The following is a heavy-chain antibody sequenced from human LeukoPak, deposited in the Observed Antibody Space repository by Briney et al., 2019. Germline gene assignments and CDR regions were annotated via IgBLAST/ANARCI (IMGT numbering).Heavy chain of an antibody. V-gene: IGHV4-59*01. CDR2: IYYSGST. CDR1: GGSISSYY. J-gene: IGHJ6*03. D-gene: IGHD3-3*01. CDR3: ARDLRSYDFWSGYPYYYYYMDV. Sequence: SETLSLTCTVSGGSISSYYWSWIRQPPGKGLEWIGYIYYSGSTNYNPSLKSRVTISVDTSKNQFSLKLSSVTAADTAVYYCARDLRSYDFWSGYPYYYYYMDVWGKGTTVTVSS.